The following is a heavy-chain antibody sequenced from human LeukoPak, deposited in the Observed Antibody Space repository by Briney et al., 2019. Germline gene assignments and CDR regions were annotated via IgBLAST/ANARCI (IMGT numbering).Heavy chain of an antibody. CDR1: GFTSSNAW. J-gene: IGHJ6*03. Sequence: GGSLRLSCAASGFTSSNAWMSWVRQAPGKGLEWVGRIKSKTDSGTTDYAAPVKGRFTISRDDSKNTLYLQMNSLKTEDTAVYYCTTDLVDCSGGSCYRPLYYYMDVWGKGTTVTISS. CDR2: IKSKTDSGTT. CDR3: TTDLVDCSGGSCYRPLYYYMDV. V-gene: IGHV3-15*01. D-gene: IGHD2-15*01.